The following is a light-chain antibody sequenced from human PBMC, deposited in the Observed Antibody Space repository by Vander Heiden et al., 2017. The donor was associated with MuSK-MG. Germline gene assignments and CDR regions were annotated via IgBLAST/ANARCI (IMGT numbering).Light chain of an antibody. J-gene: IGLJ1*01. CDR3: SSYAGSNNYV. CDR1: SSDVGGYNY. CDR2: EVS. V-gene: IGLV2-8*01. Sequence: QSARTEARSAAGAPGHSVTISCNGTSSDVGGYNYVPWYQQHPGKAPKLMIYEVSKRPSGVPDRFSGSKSGNTASLTVSGLQAEDEADYYCSSYAGSNNYVFGTGTKVTVL.